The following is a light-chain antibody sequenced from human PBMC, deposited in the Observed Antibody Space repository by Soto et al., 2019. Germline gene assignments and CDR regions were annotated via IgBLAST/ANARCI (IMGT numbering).Light chain of an antibody. CDR2: LGS. J-gene: IGKJ1*01. CDR1: QSLLHSNGYNY. Sequence: MPQYPLSLPVTPGEPASISCRSSQSLLHSNGYNYLDWYLQKPGQSPQLLIYLGSNRASGVPDRFSGSGSGTDFTLKISRVEAEDVGVYYCMQPLQSWTFGQGTKVDIK. V-gene: IGKV2-28*01. CDR3: MQPLQSWT.